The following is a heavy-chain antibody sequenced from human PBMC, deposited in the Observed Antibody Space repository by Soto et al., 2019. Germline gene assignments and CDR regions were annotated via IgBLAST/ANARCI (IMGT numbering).Heavy chain of an antibody. J-gene: IGHJ4*02. V-gene: IGHV1-8*01. D-gene: IGHD6-6*01. CDR2: MNPNTGYE. CDR3: AKKHSGSSLAY. Sequence: QVQLVQSGPEVKKPGASVKVSCKTSGYTFLSSDINWVRQAPGQGLEWVGLMNPNTGYEESAGKFQDRVTMTRDVSINTAYLELSGLTSEDTAVYFCAKKHSGSSLAYWGQGSLVSVSS. CDR1: GYTFLSSD.